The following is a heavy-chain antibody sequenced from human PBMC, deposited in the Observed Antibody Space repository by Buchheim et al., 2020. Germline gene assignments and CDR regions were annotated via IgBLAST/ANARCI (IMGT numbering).Heavy chain of an antibody. V-gene: IGHV3-23*01. CDR2: ISDNGGYR. Sequence: EVQVLESGGGMVQPGGSLRLSCAASGFIFSSYAMNWVRQAPGKGLEWVSSISDNGGYRYYADSVKGRFTISRDNSKNTLYLQMNSLRAEETALYQCVKDQESRGYYYGAGFFDHWGQGAL. CDR1: GFIFSSYA. CDR3: VKDQESRGYYYGAGFFDH. D-gene: IGHD3-22*01. J-gene: IGHJ4*02.